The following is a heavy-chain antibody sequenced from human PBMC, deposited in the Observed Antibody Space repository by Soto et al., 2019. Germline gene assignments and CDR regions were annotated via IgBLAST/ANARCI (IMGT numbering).Heavy chain of an antibody. D-gene: IGHD2-15*01. V-gene: IGHV3-23*01. CDR1: GFTFSSYA. J-gene: IGHJ5*02. CDR2: ISGSGGST. Sequence: GGSLRLSCAASGFTFSSYAMSWVRQAPGKGLEWVSAISGSGGSTYYADSVKGRFTISRDNSKNTLYLQMNSLRAEDTAVYYCARLAWPGYCSGGSCPHNWFDPWGQGTLVTVSS. CDR3: ARLAWPGYCSGGSCPHNWFDP.